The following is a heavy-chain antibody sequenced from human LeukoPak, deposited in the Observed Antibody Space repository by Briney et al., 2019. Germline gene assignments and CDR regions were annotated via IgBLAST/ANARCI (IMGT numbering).Heavy chain of an antibody. Sequence: SETLSLTCTVSGYSISSGYYWGWIRQPPGKGLEWIGYIYYSGSTNSNPSLKSRVTISVDTSKNQFSLKLSSVTAADTAVYYCARGDFSYWFDPWGQGTLVTVSS. CDR2: IYYSGST. V-gene: IGHV4-38-2*02. J-gene: IGHJ5*02. D-gene: IGHD3-3*01. CDR3: ARGDFSYWFDP. CDR1: GYSISSGYY.